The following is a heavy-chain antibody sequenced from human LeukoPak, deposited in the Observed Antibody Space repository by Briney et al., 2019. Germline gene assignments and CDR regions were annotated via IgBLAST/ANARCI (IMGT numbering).Heavy chain of an antibody. Sequence: TGGSLRLSCVASGFTFSTYTMNWVRQAPGKGLEWVSSISSSSSYLYYADSVKGRFTISRDNAKNSLYLQMNSLRAEDTAVYYCARGANYVILTGYLDYWGQGTLVTVSS. CDR3: ARGANYVILTGYLDY. CDR2: ISSSSSYL. V-gene: IGHV3-21*01. D-gene: IGHD3-9*01. CDR1: GFTFSTYT. J-gene: IGHJ4*02.